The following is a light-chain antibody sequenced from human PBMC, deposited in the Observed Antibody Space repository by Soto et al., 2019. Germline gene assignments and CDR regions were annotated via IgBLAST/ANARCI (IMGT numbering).Light chain of an antibody. J-gene: IGKJ1*01. CDR3: QQYYSYSEA. Sequence: DVQITQSPSTVSGSVRDRVTITCRASQTISSWLAWYQQKPGKAPKLLIYKASNLQSGVPSRFSGSGSGTEFTLTISSLQPDDFATYYCQQYYSYSEAFGQATKV. CDR1: QTISSW. V-gene: IGKV1-5*03. CDR2: KAS.